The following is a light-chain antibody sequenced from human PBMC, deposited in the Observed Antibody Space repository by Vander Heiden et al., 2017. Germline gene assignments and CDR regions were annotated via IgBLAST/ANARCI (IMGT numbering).Light chain of an antibody. Sequence: SYELTQPPSVSVSPGQTARITCSGDALPKQYAYWYQQKPGQAPVLVIYKDSERPSGIPERFSGSSSGTTVTLTISGVQAEDEADYYCQSVDSSGTSAVFGGGTKLTVL. J-gene: IGLJ3*02. CDR1: ALPKQY. CDR3: QSVDSSGTSAV. CDR2: KDS. V-gene: IGLV3-25*03.